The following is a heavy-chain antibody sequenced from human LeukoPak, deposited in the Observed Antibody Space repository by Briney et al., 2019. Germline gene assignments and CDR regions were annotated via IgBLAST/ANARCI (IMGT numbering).Heavy chain of an antibody. V-gene: IGHV1-18*01. Sequence: ASVKVSCKASGYTFTSYGISWVRQAPGQGLEWMGWISAYNGNTNYAQKLQGRVTMTTDTSTSTAYIELRSLRSDDTAVYYCARDPRTAMAPSAFDIWGQGTMVTVSS. CDR1: GYTFTSYG. CDR3: ARDPRTAMAPSAFDI. D-gene: IGHD5-18*01. J-gene: IGHJ3*02. CDR2: ISAYNGNT.